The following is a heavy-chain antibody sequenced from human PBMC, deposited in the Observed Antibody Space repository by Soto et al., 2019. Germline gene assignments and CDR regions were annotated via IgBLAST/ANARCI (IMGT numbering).Heavy chain of an antibody. D-gene: IGHD6-13*01. V-gene: IGHV3-64*01. J-gene: IGHJ4*02. CDR3: ATTIAAAGGYYFNY. Sequence: EVQLVESGGGLVQPGGSLRLSCAASGFTFSSYAMHWVHQAPGKGLEYVSTINNNGGSTYYANSVKGRFTISRDNSKNTLYLQMGSLRAEDMAVYYCATTIAAAGGYYFNYWGQGTLVTVSS. CDR1: GFTFSSYA. CDR2: INNNGGST.